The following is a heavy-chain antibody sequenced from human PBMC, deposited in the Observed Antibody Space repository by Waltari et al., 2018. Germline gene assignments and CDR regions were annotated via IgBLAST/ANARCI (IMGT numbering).Heavy chain of an antibody. CDR3: ARDQGWNGGLFDY. Sequence: QLQLQESGPGLVKPSETLSLTCTVSGGSISSRSYYWGWIRQPPGKGLEWIGSIYYSGSTYYNPSLESRVTISVDTSKNQFSLKLSSVTAADTAVYYCARDQGWNGGLFDYWGQGTLVTVSS. J-gene: IGHJ4*02. V-gene: IGHV4-39*07. D-gene: IGHD1-1*01. CDR2: IYYSGST. CDR1: GGSISSRSYY.